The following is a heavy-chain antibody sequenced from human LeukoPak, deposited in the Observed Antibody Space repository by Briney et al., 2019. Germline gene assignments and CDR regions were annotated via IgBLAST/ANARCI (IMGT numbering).Heavy chain of an antibody. V-gene: IGHV4-4*07. J-gene: IGHJ4*02. CDR1: GGSISSYY. CDR3: ARDGSSWYHSQIDY. Sequence: SETLSLTCTVSGGSISSYYWSWIRQPAGKGLEWIGRIYTSGSTNYNPSLKSRVTMSVDTSKNQFSLKLSSVTAADTAVYYRARDGSSWYHSQIDYWGQGTLVTVSS. D-gene: IGHD6-13*01. CDR2: IYTSGST.